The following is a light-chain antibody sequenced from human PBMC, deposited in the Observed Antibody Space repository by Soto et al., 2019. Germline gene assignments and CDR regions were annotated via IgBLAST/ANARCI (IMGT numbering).Light chain of an antibody. CDR1: QSVSSSY. Sequence: EIVLTQSPGTLSLSPGERATLSCRASQSVSSSYLAWYQQKPGQAPRLLIYGASSRATGIPDRFSGSGSGTDFTLIISRLEPEDFAVYYCQHYGSSVLTFGGGTKVEIK. J-gene: IGKJ4*01. V-gene: IGKV3-20*01. CDR3: QHYGSSVLT. CDR2: GAS.